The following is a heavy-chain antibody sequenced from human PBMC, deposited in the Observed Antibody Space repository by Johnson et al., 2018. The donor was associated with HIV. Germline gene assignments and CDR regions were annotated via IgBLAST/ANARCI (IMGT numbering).Heavy chain of an antibody. Sequence: VQLVESGGGLVQPGGSLRLSCAASGFTVSSNYMSWVRQAPGKGLEWVSVIYSGGTTYYADSVKGRFTISRDNSKNTLYLQINSLRAEDTAVYYSAKSPAKDHGGNSGAFDIWGQGTMVTVSS. CDR3: AKSPAKDHGGNSGAFDI. CDR1: GFTVSSNY. J-gene: IGHJ3*02. D-gene: IGHD4-23*01. CDR2: IYSGGTT. V-gene: IGHV3-66*02.